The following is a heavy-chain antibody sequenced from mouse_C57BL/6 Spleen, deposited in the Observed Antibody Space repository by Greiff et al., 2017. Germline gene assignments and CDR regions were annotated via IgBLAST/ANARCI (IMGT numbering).Heavy chain of an antibody. J-gene: IGHJ2*01. V-gene: IGHV1-15*01. CDR1: GYTFTDYE. D-gene: IGHD3-2*02. CDR2: IDPETGGT. Sequence: VKLQESGAELVRPGASVTLSCKASGYTFTDYEMHWVKQTPVHGLEWIGAIDPETGGTAYNQKFKGKAILTADKSSSTAYMELRSLTSEDSAVYYCTRGFQATEYFDYWGQGTTLTVSS. CDR3: TRGFQATEYFDY.